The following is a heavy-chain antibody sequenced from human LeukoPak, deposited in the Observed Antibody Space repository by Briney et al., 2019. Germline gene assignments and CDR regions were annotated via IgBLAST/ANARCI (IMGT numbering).Heavy chain of an antibody. Sequence: PGGSLRLSCAASGFTFSSYDMRWVRQVTGKGLEWVSAIGTAGDTYYAGSVKGRFTISRENAKNSLYLQMNSLRAGDTAVYYCARSHGDYFRGFDPWGQGTLVTVSS. V-gene: IGHV3-13*04. J-gene: IGHJ5*02. CDR2: IGTAGDT. CDR1: GFTFSSYD. D-gene: IGHD4-17*01. CDR3: ARSHGDYFRGFDP.